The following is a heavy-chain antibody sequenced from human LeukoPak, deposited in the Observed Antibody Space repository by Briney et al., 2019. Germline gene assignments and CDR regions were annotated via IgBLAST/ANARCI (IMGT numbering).Heavy chain of an antibody. J-gene: IGHJ4*02. CDR2: VSYDGGSK. D-gene: IGHD6-13*01. CDR3: ARVKGGIAAAGNYFDY. Sequence: GGSLRLSCAASGVAFSSYAMHWVRQGPGKGLEWVALVSYDGGSKYYADSVKGRITISRDNSKNTLHLQMNSLRTEDPAVYYCARVKGGIAAAGNYFDYWGQGTLVTVSS. V-gene: IGHV3-30-3*01. CDR1: GVAFSSYA.